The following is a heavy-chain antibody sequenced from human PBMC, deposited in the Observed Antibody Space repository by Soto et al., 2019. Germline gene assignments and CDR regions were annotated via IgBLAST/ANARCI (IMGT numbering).Heavy chain of an antibody. CDR3: ASFHSSSWYSDNWFDP. V-gene: IGHV4-34*01. CDR2: INHSGST. Sequence: SETLSLTCAVYGGSFSGYYWSWIRPPPGKGLEWIGEINHSGSTNYNPSLKSRVTISVDTSKNQFSLKLSSVTAADTAVYYCASFHSSSWYSDNWFDPWGQGTLVTVSS. D-gene: IGHD6-13*01. J-gene: IGHJ5*02. CDR1: GGSFSGYY.